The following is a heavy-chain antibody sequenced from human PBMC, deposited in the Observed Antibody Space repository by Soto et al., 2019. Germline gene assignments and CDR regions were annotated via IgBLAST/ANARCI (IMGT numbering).Heavy chain of an antibody. Sequence: QVQLQQWGAGLLKPSETLSLTCAVYGGSFSGYYWSWIRQPPGKGLEWIGEINHSGSTNYNPSLKSRVNISVDTPKNQFSLQLSSVTAADTAVYYCARGVLTGSEYYFDYMGQGTLVTVSS. CDR1: GGSFSGYY. V-gene: IGHV4-34*01. J-gene: IGHJ4*02. CDR3: ARGVLTGSEYYFDY. CDR2: INHSGST. D-gene: IGHD3-9*01.